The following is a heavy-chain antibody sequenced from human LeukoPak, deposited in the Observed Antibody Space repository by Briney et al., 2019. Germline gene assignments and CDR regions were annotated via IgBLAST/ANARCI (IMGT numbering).Heavy chain of an antibody. CDR2: ISSSSSYI. CDR1: GFTFGSYS. Sequence: GGSLRLSCAASGFTFGSYSMNWVRQAPGKGLEWVSSISSSSSYIYYADSVKGRFTISRDNAKNSLYLQMNSLRAEDTAVYYCARAVYSSGDGGYWGQGTLVTVSS. CDR3: ARAVYSSGDGGY. D-gene: IGHD6-19*01. V-gene: IGHV3-21*01. J-gene: IGHJ4*02.